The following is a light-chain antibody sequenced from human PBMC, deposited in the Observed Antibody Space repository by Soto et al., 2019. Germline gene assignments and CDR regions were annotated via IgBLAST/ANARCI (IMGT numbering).Light chain of an antibody. CDR2: DAS. V-gene: IGKV3-11*01. Sequence: EIVLTQSPATLSLSPGERATLSCRASQSVSSYLAWYQQKPGQAPRLLIYDASNRATGIPARFSGSGSGTDFTLTIISLEPEDFAVYYCQQPSNWPPYTFGQGTKLEIK. J-gene: IGKJ2*01. CDR3: QQPSNWPPYT. CDR1: QSVSSY.